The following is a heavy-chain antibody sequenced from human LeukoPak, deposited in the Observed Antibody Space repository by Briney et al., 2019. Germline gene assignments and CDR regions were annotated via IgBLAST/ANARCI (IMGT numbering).Heavy chain of an antibody. CDR3: AKYGPQDSGSSHFDY. J-gene: IGHJ4*02. V-gene: IGHV3-23*01. CDR1: GFTFSSYA. CDR2: IRDSGSST. D-gene: IGHD1-26*01. Sequence: GGALRLSCAASGFTFSSYAMSWVCQAPGKGLEWVSAIRDSGSSTHYADSVKGRFTTSRDNSKNTLFLQMNSLRAEDTAIYYCAKYGPQDSGSSHFDYWGQGALVTVSS.